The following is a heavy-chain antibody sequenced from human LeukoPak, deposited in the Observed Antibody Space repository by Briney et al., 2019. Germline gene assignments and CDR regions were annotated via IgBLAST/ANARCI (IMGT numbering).Heavy chain of an antibody. D-gene: IGHD1-1*01. J-gene: IGHJ3*02. CDR2: IYYSGST. V-gene: IGHV4-59*01. Sequence: PSETLSLTCTVSGGSISSYYGRWLRQPPGKGLEWVGYIYYSGSTNYNPSLKSRVTISVDTSTNQSFLKLSSVTAADTAVYYCARRPETGTTAFDIWGQGTMVTVSS. CDR1: GGSISSYY. CDR3: ARRPETGTTAFDI.